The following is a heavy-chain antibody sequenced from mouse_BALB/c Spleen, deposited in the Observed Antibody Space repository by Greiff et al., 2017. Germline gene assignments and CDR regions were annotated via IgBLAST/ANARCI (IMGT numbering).Heavy chain of an antibody. Sequence: QVTLKVSGPGILQPSQTLSLTCSFSGFSLSTFGMGVSWIRHPSGKGLEWLAHIYWDDDKHYNPSLKSRLTISKDTSNNQVFLKITTVDTADTATYYCARRAGDYGSSGGLDYWGQGTTLTVSS. CDR3: ARRAGDYGSSGGLDY. V-gene: IGHV8-13*01. D-gene: IGHD1-1*01. CDR2: IYWDDDK. CDR1: GFSLSTFGMG. J-gene: IGHJ2*01.